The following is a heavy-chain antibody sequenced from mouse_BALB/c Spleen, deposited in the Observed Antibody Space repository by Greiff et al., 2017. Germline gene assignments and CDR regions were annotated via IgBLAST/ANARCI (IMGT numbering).Heavy chain of an antibody. D-gene: IGHD2-4*01. J-gene: IGHJ2*01. Sequence: EVKVEESGGGLVKPGGSLKLSCAASGFTFSSYAMSWVRQTPEKRLEWVASISSGGSTYYPDSVKGRFTISRDNARNILYLQMSSLRSEDTAMYYCARGGASTMITTGYFDYWGQGTTLTVSS. CDR2: ISSGGST. CDR1: GFTFSSYA. CDR3: ARGGASTMITTGYFDY. V-gene: IGHV5-6-5*01.